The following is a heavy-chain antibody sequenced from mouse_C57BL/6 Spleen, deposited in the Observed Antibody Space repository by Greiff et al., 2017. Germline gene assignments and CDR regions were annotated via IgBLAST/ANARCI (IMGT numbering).Heavy chain of an antibody. Sequence: QVQLQQPGAELVRPGSSVKLSCKASGYTFTSYWMDWVKQRPGQGLEWIGNIYPSDSETHYNQKFKDKATLTVDKSSSTAYMQLSSLTSEDSAVYDCARSHTAQATWGFAYWGQVALVTVYA. D-gene: IGHD3-2*02. V-gene: IGHV1-61*01. J-gene: IGHJ3*01. CDR2: IYPSDSET. CDR3: ARSHTAQATWGFAY. CDR1: GYTFTSYW.